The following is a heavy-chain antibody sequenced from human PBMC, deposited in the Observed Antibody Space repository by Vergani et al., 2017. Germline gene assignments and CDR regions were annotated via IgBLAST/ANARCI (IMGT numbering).Heavy chain of an antibody. Sequence: QVQLVQSGAEVKKPGASVKVSCKASGYPFTGYYMHWVRQAPGQGLEWMGWINPNSGGTNYAQKFQGRVTMTRDTSISTAYMELSRLRSDETAVYYCARAYSSSWYTDYYYYGMDVWGQGTTVTVSS. CDR2: INPNSGGT. D-gene: IGHD6-13*01. CDR3: ARAYSSSWYTDYYYYGMDV. CDR1: GYPFTGYY. J-gene: IGHJ6*02. V-gene: IGHV1-2*02.